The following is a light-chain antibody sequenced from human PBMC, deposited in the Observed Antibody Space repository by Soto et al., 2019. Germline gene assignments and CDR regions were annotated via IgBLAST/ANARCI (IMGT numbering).Light chain of an antibody. CDR2: EVS. J-gene: IGLJ3*02. V-gene: IGLV2-14*01. CDR1: SSDVGGYNY. Sequence: QSALTQPASVSGSPGQSITISCTGTSSDVGGYNYVSWYQQHPGKAPKFMIYEVSNRPSGVSNRFSGSKSGNTASLTISGLQAEDEADHYCSSYTSSSTHWVFGGGTKLTVL. CDR3: SSYTSSSTHWV.